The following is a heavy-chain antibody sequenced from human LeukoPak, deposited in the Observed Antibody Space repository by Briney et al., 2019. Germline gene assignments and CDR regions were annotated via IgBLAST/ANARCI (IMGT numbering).Heavy chain of an antibody. V-gene: IGHV4-59*12. Sequence: SETLSLTCTVSGGSISTYFWSWIRQPPGRGLEGIGHIYYSGRTNYNPPLKRRVTISVDTSKNQFSLKLSSVTAADTAVYYCARDTYYYDSGGYDDAFDIWGPGTTVTVSS. CDR2: IYYSGRT. D-gene: IGHD3-22*01. CDR1: GGSISTYF. J-gene: IGHJ3*02. CDR3: ARDTYYYDSGGYDDAFDI.